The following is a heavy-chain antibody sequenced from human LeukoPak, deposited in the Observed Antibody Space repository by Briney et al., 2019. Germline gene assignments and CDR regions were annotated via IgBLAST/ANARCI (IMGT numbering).Heavy chain of an antibody. Sequence: GGSLRLSCAASGFTVGTNYMSWVRQAPGKGLEWVSLIYSGGSTYYADSVKGRFAISRDNSKNTLYLQMNSLRVEDTAVYYCARVRRSLDLSGSYSVSGEDYWGQGTLVTVSS. V-gene: IGHV3-66*01. CDR1: GFTVGTNY. CDR2: IYSGGST. CDR3: ARVRRSLDLSGSYSVSGEDY. J-gene: IGHJ4*02. D-gene: IGHD1-26*01.